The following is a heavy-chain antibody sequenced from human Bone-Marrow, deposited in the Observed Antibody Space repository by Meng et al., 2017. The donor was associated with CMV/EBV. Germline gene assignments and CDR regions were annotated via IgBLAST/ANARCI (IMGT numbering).Heavy chain of an antibody. CDR3: VRGETYYISYFDY. J-gene: IGHJ4*02. D-gene: IGHD3-22*01. CDR1: GGIVRSYA. V-gene: IGHV1-69*01. Sequence: CKASGGIVRSYAISWVRQAPGQGLEWMGGITANFGTTDYAQKFKGRVTITADESTNTVYMELSSLRSEDTAVYYCVRGETYYISYFDYWGQGTLVTVSS. CDR2: ITANFGTT.